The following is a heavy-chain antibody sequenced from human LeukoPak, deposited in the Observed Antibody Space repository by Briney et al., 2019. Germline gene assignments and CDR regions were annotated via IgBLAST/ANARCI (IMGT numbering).Heavy chain of an antibody. J-gene: IGHJ4*02. CDR2: ISSSAGTR. CDR3: ARGDGYTTTWYLDY. Sequence: AGSLRLSCAASGFTFSSSEMNWVRQAPGKGLEWVSYISSSAGTRYYADSVKGRFTISRDNAKNSLYLQMNSLTAEDTAVYYCARGDGYTTTWYLDYWGQGTLVTVSS. V-gene: IGHV3-48*03. CDR1: GFTFSSSE. D-gene: IGHD6-13*01.